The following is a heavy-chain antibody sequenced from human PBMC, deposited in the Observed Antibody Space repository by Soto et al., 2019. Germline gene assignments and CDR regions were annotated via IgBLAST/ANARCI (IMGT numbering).Heavy chain of an antibody. CDR2: IIRDGSST. CDR1: GFTFSSYW. Sequence: EVQLVESGGGLVQPGGSLRLSCAASGFTFSSYWMHWVRQAPGKGLVWISRIIRDGSSTNYADSVKGRFTISSDNAKNTLYLEINSLRADDTAVYFCGRGGSGIYGMDIWGQGTTVTVSS. V-gene: IGHV3-74*01. J-gene: IGHJ6*02. D-gene: IGHD6-13*01. CDR3: GRGGSGIYGMDI.